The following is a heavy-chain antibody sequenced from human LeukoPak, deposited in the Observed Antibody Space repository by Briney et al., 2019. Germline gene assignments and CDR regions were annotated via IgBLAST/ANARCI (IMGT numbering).Heavy chain of an antibody. Sequence: RASETLSLTCSVSGDSISSSSYYWGWIRQPPGKGLEWIGSIYYSGSTYYNPSLKSRVTISVDKSKNQFSLKLSSVTAADTAVYYCARHARGEYYGSDYWGQGTLVTVSS. CDR3: ARHARGEYYGSDY. CDR1: GDSISSSSYY. V-gene: IGHV4-39*01. J-gene: IGHJ4*02. CDR2: IYYSGST. D-gene: IGHD3-10*01.